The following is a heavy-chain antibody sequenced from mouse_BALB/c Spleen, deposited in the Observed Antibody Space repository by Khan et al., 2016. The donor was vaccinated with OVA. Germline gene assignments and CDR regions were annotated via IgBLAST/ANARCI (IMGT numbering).Heavy chain of an antibody. Sequence: VQLQESGAELARPGASVKLSCKASGYTFTDYYINWVKQRTGQGLEWIGEISPGSGDTYYNERSKGKATPTAAKSSSTAYMQLSSLTSEASAVYFCARRNYFGYTFAYWGQGTLVTVSA. V-gene: IGHV1-77*01. D-gene: IGHD1-2*01. CDR1: GYTFTDYY. CDR3: ARRNYFGYTFAY. CDR2: ISPGSGDT. J-gene: IGHJ3*01.